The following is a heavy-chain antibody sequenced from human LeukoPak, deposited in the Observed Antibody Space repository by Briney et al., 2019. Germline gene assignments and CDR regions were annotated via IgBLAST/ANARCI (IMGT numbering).Heavy chain of an antibody. Sequence: SETLSLTCTVSGGSISSYYWSWIRQPPGKGLEWIGYIYASGSTNYNPSLKSRVTISVDTSKNQFSLKLSSVTAADTAVYYCARGYGDYIPFDYWGQGTLVTVSS. J-gene: IGHJ4*02. D-gene: IGHD4-17*01. V-gene: IGHV4-4*09. CDR2: IYASGST. CDR3: ARGYGDYIPFDY. CDR1: GGSISSYY.